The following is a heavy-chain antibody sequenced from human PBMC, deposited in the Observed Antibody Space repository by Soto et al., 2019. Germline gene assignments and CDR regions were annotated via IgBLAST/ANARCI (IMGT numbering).Heavy chain of an antibody. D-gene: IGHD3-10*01. V-gene: IGHV4-31*03. J-gene: IGHJ5*02. Sequence: PSETLSLTCTVSGGSISSRGYYWTWNRQHPERGLEWLGYIYNSGSTYINPSLKSRVTISVDTSKNQFSLKLSSVTAADTAVYYCAREGSYGSGSYLRWFDPWGQGTLVTVSS. CDR2: IYNSGST. CDR3: AREGSYGSGSYLRWFDP. CDR1: GGSISSRGYY.